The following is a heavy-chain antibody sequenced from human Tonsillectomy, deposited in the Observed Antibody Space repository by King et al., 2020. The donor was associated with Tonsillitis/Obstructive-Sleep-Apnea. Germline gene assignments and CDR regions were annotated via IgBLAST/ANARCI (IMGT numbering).Heavy chain of an antibody. J-gene: IGHJ4*02. CDR2: ISSSSSYT. Sequence: HVQLVESGGGLVKPGGSLRLSCAASGFTFSDYYMSWIRQAPGKGLEWVSYISSSSSYTNYADSVRGRFTISRDNAKNSLYLQMNSLRAEDTAVCYCARGLAAAGPFDYWGQGTLVTVSS. CDR3: ARGLAAAGPFDY. D-gene: IGHD6-13*01. CDR1: GFTFSDYY. V-gene: IGHV3-11*06.